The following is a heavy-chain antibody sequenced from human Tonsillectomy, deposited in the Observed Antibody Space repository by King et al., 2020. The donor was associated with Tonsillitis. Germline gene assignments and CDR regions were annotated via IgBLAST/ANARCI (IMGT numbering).Heavy chain of an antibody. CDR2: IYSGSSST. D-gene: IGHD3-10*01. J-gene: IGHJ4*02. Sequence: VQLVESGGGLVQPGGSLRLSCAASGFTFTSYAMSWVRQAPGKGLEWVSVIYSGSSSTYYADSVKGRFTISRDNPKNTLYLQMNSLRAEDTAVYYCARNPGNSLLWVDYWGQGTLVTVSS. CDR1: GFTFTSYA. V-gene: IGHV3-23*03. CDR3: ARNPGNSLLWVDY.